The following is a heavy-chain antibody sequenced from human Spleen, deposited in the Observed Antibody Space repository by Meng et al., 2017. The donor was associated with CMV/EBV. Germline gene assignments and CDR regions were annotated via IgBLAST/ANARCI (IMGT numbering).Heavy chain of an antibody. CDR3: ASGVYDSRGYYYDTFDY. CDR2: IYYSGST. V-gene: IGHV4-39*07. D-gene: IGHD3-22*01. CDR1: GGSISSSSYY. J-gene: IGHJ4*02. Sequence: GSLRLSCTVSGGSISSSSYYWGWIRQPPGKGLEWIGSIYYSGSTYYNPSLKSRVTISVDTSKNQFSLKLSSVTAADTAVYYCASGVYDSRGYYYDTFDYWGQGTLVTVSS.